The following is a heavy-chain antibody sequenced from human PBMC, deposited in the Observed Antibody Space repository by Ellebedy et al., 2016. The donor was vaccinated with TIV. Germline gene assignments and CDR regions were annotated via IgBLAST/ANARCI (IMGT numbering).Heavy chain of an antibody. D-gene: IGHD5-24*01. J-gene: IGHJ4*02. CDR1: GGSISSGGYY. CDR2: IYYSGST. CDR3: ARADLENGYNCVFDY. V-gene: IGHV4-31*03. Sequence: SETLSLTXTVSGGSISSGGYYWSWIRQHPGKGLEWIGYIYYSGSTYYNPSLKSRVTISVDTSKNQFSLKLSSVTAADTAVYYCARADLENGYNCVFDYWGQGTLVTVSS.